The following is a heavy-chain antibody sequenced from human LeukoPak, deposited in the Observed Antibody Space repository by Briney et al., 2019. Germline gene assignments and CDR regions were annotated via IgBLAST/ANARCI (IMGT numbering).Heavy chain of an antibody. D-gene: IGHD1-14*01. CDR3: ARDRRRDRVGY. CDR2: IWYDGSNK. V-gene: IGHV3-33*01. CDR1: GFTFSSYG. J-gene: IGHJ4*02. Sequence: GGSLRLSCAASGFTFSSYGMHWVRQAPGKGLEWVAVIWYDGSNKYYADSVKGRFTISRDNAKNSLYLQMNSLRAEDTAVYYCARDRRRDRVGYWGQGTLVTVSS.